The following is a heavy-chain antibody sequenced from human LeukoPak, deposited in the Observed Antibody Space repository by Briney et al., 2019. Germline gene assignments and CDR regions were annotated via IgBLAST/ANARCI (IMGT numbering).Heavy chain of an antibody. J-gene: IGHJ3*02. D-gene: IGHD5-12*01. CDR1: GFTFSSYG. CDR3: ARGRGYSANLGAFDI. Sequence: PGGSLRLSCAASGFTFSSYGMHWVRQAPGKGLEWVAFIRYDGSNKYYADSVKGRFTISRDNAKNSLYLQMNSLRAEDTAVYYCARGRGYSANLGAFDIWGQGTMVTVSS. V-gene: IGHV3-30*02. CDR2: IRYDGSNK.